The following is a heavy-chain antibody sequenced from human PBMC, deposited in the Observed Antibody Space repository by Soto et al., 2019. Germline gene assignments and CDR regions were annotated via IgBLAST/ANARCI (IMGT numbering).Heavy chain of an antibody. J-gene: IGHJ3*02. CDR3: AIFQVGATGAFDI. Sequence: GESLKISCKGSGYSFTSYWIGWVRQMPGKGLEWMGVIYPGDSDTRYSPSFQGHVTISAEKSISTAYLQWSILKASDTAMYYCAIFQVGATGAFDIWGQGTMVTVSS. V-gene: IGHV5-51*01. CDR2: IYPGDSDT. CDR1: GYSFTSYW. D-gene: IGHD1-26*01.